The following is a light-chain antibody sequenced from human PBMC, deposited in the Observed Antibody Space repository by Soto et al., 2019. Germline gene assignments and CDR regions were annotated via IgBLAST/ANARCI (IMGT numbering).Light chain of an antibody. J-gene: IGKJ1*01. CDR1: QTIDSW. CDR3: QQYHIYSGT. Sequence: DIQMTQSPSTRSASVGWRVTVSCXASQTIDSWLAWYQQRPGKPPNLLIYKASTLASGVPSRFSGSGSGTEFTLTINSLQPDDFATYYCQQYHIYSGTFGQGTKVDIK. V-gene: IGKV1-5*03. CDR2: KAS.